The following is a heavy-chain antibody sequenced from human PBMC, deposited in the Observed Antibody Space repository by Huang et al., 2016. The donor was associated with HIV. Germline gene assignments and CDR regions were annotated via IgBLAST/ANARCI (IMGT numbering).Heavy chain of an antibody. J-gene: IGHJ1*01. V-gene: IGHV1-18*01. CDR3: ARERYYYDRSGYYTPVEYFHH. CDR2: ISGYKGKT. D-gene: IGHD3-22*01. CDR1: GYTFTNYA. Sequence: QVQLVQSGAEVKKPGASVKVSCKASGYTFTNYAINWVRQAPGQGLEWMGWISGYKGKTNYAQKVQGRVTMTKDTSTSTAYMELRSLISDDTAVYYCARERYYYDRSGYYTPVEYFHHWGQGTLVTVSS.